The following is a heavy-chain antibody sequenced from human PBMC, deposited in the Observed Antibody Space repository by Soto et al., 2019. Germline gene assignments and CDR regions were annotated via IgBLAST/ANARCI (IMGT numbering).Heavy chain of an antibody. J-gene: IGHJ4*02. CDR3: EVTTGY. Sequence: VASVKVSFKTSGYTFTDYDINWVRQATGQGLEWMGWVSPDSGNSGYAQQFQGRVTMTSDTSISTVYMELSNLRSEDTAMYYCEVTTGYWGQGTMVTVSS. V-gene: IGHV1-8*01. D-gene: IGHD3-9*01. CDR2: VSPDSGNS. CDR1: GYTFTDYD.